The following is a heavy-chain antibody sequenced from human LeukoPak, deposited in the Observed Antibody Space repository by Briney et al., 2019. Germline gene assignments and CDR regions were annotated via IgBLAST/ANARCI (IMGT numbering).Heavy chain of an antibody. CDR1: GFTFSSYE. V-gene: IGHV3-66*04. J-gene: IGHJ3*02. D-gene: IGHD5-18*01. CDR2: IYSGGST. CDR3: ARQYYSYGNAFDI. Sequence: GGSLRLSCAASGFTFSSYEMNWVRQAPGKGLEWVSVIYSGGSTYYADSVKGRFTISRDNSKNTLYLQMNSLRAEDTAVYYCARQYYSYGNAFDIWGRGTMVTVSS.